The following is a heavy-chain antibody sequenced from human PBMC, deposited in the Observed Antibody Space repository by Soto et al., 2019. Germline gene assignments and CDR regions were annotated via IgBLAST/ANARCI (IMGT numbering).Heavy chain of an antibody. CDR2: IYYSGST. CDR1: DSTIRDYF. J-gene: IGHJ6*02. Sequence: AETLPLTCVGSDSTIRDYFWGWLRQTHGKGLGAVGYIYYSGSTNYNPSLKSRVTISVDTSKNQFSLKLSSVTAADTAVYYCARGFETYYDFWSGYYTGYYYYRMVVWDQVTTVTVAS. D-gene: IGHD3-3*01. V-gene: IGHV4-59*01. CDR3: ARGFETYYDFWSGYYTGYYYYRMVV.